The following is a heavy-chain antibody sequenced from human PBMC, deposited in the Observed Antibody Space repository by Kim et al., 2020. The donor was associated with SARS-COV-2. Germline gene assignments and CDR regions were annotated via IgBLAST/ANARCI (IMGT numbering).Heavy chain of an antibody. CDR3: ANFEY. CDR2: IGYDGNNK. V-gene: IGHV3-30*02. CDR1: GCNFGESN. J-gene: IGHJ4*02. Sequence: GGSLRLSCAASGCNFGESNMHWVRQAPGKGLEWVVLIGYDGNNKKYADSVRGRFTISRDSSKTTLYLQMNSLRIEDTAVYYCANFEYWGQGTLVTVSS.